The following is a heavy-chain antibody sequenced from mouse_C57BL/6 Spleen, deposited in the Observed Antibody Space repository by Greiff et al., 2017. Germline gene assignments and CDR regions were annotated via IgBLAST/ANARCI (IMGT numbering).Heavy chain of an antibody. CDR1: GFTFSDYG. V-gene: IGHV5-17*01. Sequence: EVQGVESGGGLVKPGGSLKLSCAASGFTFSDYGMHWVRQAPEKGLEWVAYISSGSSTIYYADTVEGRFTISRDNAKNNLFLQMTSLRSEDTALYYCARQGSNYLDYWGQGTTLTVSS. CDR2: ISSGSSTI. CDR3: ARQGSNYLDY. D-gene: IGHD1-1*01. J-gene: IGHJ2*01.